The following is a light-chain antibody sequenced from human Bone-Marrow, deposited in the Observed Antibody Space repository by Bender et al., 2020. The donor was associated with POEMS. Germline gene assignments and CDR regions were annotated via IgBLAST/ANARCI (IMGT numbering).Light chain of an antibody. CDR3: CSYADNSVWV. V-gene: IGLV2-8*01. J-gene: IGLJ3*02. Sequence: QSSLTQPPSASESPGQSVTISCTGTSSDVGGYNYVSWYQQHPGKAPKLLIYAVINRPSGVSNRFSGSKSDNTASLTISGLQAEDEADFYCCSYADNSVWVFGGGTKLTVL. CDR2: AVI. CDR1: SSDVGGYNY.